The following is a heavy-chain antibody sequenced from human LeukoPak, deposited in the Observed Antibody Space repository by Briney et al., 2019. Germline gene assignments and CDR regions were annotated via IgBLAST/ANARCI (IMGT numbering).Heavy chain of an antibody. CDR2: INHSGST. V-gene: IGHV4-34*01. D-gene: IGHD6-13*01. CDR3: ASRVSLQQLVLRAFDI. J-gene: IGHJ3*02. Sequence: PSETLSLTCAVYGGSFSGYYWSWIRQPPGKGLEWIGEINHSGSTNYNPSLKSRVTISVDTSKNQFSLKLSSVTAADTAVYYCASRVSLQQLVLRAFDIWGQGTMVTVSS. CDR1: GGSFSGYY.